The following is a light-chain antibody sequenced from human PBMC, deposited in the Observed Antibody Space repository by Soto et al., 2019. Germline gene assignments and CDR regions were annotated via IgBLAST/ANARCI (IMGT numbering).Light chain of an antibody. CDR2: RNN. CDR1: SSNIGNNT. J-gene: IGLJ2*01. V-gene: IGLV1-44*01. CDR3: AAWDDSLSGPV. Sequence: QSVLTQPPSASGTPGQRVTISCSGSSSNIGNNTVNWYQQLPGTAPKLLIYRNNQRPSGVPDRFSGSKSATLASLAISGLQSEDEADYYCAAWDDSLSGPVFGGGTKLTVL.